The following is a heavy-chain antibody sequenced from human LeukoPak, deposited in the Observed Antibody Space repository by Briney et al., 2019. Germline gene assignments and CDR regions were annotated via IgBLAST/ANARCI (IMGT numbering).Heavy chain of an antibody. Sequence: PSGTLSLTCAVSGDSVSSSNWWSWVRQPPGKGLEWIGYIYYSGSTNYNPSLKSRVTISVDTSKNQFSLKLSSVTAADTAVYYCARMTGTTDWGQGTLVTVSS. D-gene: IGHD1-1*01. V-gene: IGHV4-4*02. CDR3: ARMTGTTD. CDR2: IYYSGST. J-gene: IGHJ4*02. CDR1: GDSVSSSNW.